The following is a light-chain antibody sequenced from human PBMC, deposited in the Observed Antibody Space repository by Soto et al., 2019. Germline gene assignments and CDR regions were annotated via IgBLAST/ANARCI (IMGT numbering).Light chain of an antibody. CDR1: QAISSY. V-gene: IGKV1-9*01. J-gene: IGKJ4*01. Sequence: DIQLTQSPSFLSASVGDRVTITCRASQAISSYLDWYQQKPGKGPKLLIHAASTLQSGVPLRFSGSGSGTEFTLTISSLQPEDFATYYCQQANSFPLTFGGGTKVDIK. CDR3: QQANSFPLT. CDR2: AAS.